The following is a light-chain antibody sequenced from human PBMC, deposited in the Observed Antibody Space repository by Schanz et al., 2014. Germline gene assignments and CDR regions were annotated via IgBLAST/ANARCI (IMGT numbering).Light chain of an antibody. J-gene: IGKJ1*01. CDR1: QDISNY. CDR3: HQYNSYPWT. Sequence: DIQMTQSPSSLSASVGDRVTITCQASQDISNYLNWYQQKPGKAPKLLIYDASNLETGVPSRFSGSGSGTDFTFTISSLQPEDFATYYCHQYNSYPWTFGQGTKVEIK. CDR2: DAS. V-gene: IGKV1-33*01.